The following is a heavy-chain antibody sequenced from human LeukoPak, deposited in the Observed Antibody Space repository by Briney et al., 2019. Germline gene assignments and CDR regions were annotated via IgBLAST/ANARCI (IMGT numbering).Heavy chain of an antibody. CDR1: GFTVSSNY. CDR3: ARGLLKWLRFYHYGMDV. D-gene: IGHD5-12*01. V-gene: IGHV3-53*01. J-gene: IGHJ6*02. Sequence: PGGSLRLSCAASGFTVSSNYMSWVRQAPGKGLEWVSVIYSGGSTYYADSVEGRFTISRDNSKNTLYLQMNSLRAEDTAVYYCARGLLKWLRFYHYGMDVWGQGTTVTVSS. CDR2: IYSGGST.